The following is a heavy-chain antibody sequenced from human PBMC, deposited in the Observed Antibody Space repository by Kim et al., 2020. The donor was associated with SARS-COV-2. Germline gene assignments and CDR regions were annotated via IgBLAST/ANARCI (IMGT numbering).Heavy chain of an antibody. CDR1: GFTFSSYA. Sequence: GGSLRLSCAASGFTFSSYAMHWVRQAPGKGLEWVAVISYDGSNKYYADSVKGRFTISRDNSKNTLDLQMNSLRAEDTAVYYCARDEDIVVVVAATEKFSRCYGIDVWGQGTTVTVSS. CDR3: ARDEDIVVVVAATEKFSRCYGIDV. V-gene: IGHV3-30*04. CDR2: ISYDGSNK. D-gene: IGHD2-15*01. J-gene: IGHJ6*02.